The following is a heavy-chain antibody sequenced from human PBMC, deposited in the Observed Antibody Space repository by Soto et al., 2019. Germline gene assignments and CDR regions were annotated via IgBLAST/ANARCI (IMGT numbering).Heavy chain of an antibody. CDR3: ARHGSSGPDY. D-gene: IGHD6-19*01. V-gene: IGHV4-34*01. J-gene: IGHJ4*02. Sequence: QVQLQQWGAGLLKPSETLSLTCAVYGGSFSGYSWTWIRQPLGKGLEWIGEINHRGSTNSNPSLRSRVTISVDTSKNQFSLKLSSVTAADTAVYYCARHGSSGPDYWGQGTLVTVSS. CDR2: INHRGST. CDR1: GGSFSGYS.